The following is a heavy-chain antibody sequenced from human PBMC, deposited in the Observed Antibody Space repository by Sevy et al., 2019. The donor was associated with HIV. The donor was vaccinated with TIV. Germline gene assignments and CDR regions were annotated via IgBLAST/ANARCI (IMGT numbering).Heavy chain of an antibody. CDR1: GDAISSFY. J-gene: IGHJ4*02. CDR3: ATAYKWNDAMHT. Sequence: SDTLSLTCTVSGDAISSFYWSWVRQPAGKGLEWLGRIYFGGSPNYNPSLKSRVTMSLDTSENQVSLKVSSVTAADTAVYYCATAYKWNDAMHTWGQGTQVTVSS. CDR2: IYFGGSP. V-gene: IGHV4-4*07. D-gene: IGHD1-1*01.